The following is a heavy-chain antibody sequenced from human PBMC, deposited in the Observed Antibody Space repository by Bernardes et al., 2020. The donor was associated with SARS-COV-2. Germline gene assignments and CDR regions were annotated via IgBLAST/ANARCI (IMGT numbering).Heavy chain of an antibody. CDR2: IWYDGSNK. J-gene: IGHJ4*02. Sequence: SLRLSCAASGFTFSSYGMHWVRQAPGKGLEWVAVIWYDGSNKYYADSVKGRFTISRDNSKNTLYLQMNSLRAEDTAVYYCARALPKRIEDYFDYWGQGTLVTVSS. D-gene: IGHD2-15*01. CDR3: ARALPKRIEDYFDY. CDR1: GFTFSSYG. V-gene: IGHV3-33*01.